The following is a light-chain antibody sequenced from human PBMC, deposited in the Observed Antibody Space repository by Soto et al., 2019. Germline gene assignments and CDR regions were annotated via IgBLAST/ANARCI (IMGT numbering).Light chain of an antibody. V-gene: IGKV3-20*01. J-gene: IGKJ1*01. Sequence: EIVLTQSPGTLSLSPGERATLSCRASQSVSSSLLAWYQQKPGQAPRPLISAASSRATGIPDRFSGSGSGTDFTLTISRLEPEDFAVYYCQQYGSSRTFGQGTKVDIK. CDR1: QSVSSSL. CDR3: QQYGSSRT. CDR2: AAS.